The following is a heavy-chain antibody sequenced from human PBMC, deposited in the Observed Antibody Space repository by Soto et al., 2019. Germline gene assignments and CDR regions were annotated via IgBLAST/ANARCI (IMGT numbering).Heavy chain of an antibody. V-gene: IGHV4-59*01. CDR2: IYYSGST. Sequence: PSETLSLTCTVSGGSISSYYWSWIRQPPGKGLEWIGYIYYSGSTNYNPSLKSRVTISVDTSKNQFSLKLSSVTAADTAVYYCAREIANSGWYRYYYGMDVWGQGTTVTVSS. D-gene: IGHD6-19*01. J-gene: IGHJ6*02. CDR1: GGSISSYY. CDR3: AREIANSGWYRYYYGMDV.